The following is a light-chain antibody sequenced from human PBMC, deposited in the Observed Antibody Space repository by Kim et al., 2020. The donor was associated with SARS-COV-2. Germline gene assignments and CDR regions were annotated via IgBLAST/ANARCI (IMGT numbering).Light chain of an antibody. J-gene: IGKJ1*01. CDR3: QQYNNWRT. CDR2: GAS. V-gene: IGKV3-15*01. CDR1: QSVSSN. Sequence: EIVMTQSPATLSVSPGERVTLSCRASQSVSSNLVWFQQKPGQAPRLLMFGASTRATGIPARFSGSGSGTEFTLTISGLQSEDFAVYYCQQYNNWRTFGQGTKVDIK.